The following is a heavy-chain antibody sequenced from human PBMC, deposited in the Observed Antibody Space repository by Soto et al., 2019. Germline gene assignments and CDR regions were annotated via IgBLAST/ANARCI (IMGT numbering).Heavy chain of an antibody. CDR3: ARSPAHPVPPYYYYYMDV. CDR1: GGSISSSSYY. D-gene: IGHD2-2*01. Sequence: PSETLSLTCTVSGGSISSSSYYWGWIRQPPGKGLEWIGSIYYSGSTYYNPSLKSRVTISVDTSKNQFSLKLSSVTAADTAVYYCARSPAHPVPPYYYYYMDVWGKGTAVTVSS. CDR2: IYYSGST. J-gene: IGHJ6*03. V-gene: IGHV4-39*01.